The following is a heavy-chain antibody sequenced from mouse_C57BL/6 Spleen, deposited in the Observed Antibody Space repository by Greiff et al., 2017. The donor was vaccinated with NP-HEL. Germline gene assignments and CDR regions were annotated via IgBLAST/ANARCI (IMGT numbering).Heavy chain of an antibody. CDR3: AREAPYYYGSSPYWYFDV. J-gene: IGHJ1*03. CDR2: IYPGDGDT. D-gene: IGHD1-1*01. CDR1: GYAFSSYW. V-gene: IGHV1-80*01. Sequence: QVQLQQSGAELVKPGASVKISCKASGYAFSSYWLNWVKQRPGQGLEWIGQIYPGDGDTNYNGKFKGKATLTADKSSSTAYMQLSSLTSEDSAVYFCAREAPYYYGSSPYWYFDVWGTGTTVTVSS.